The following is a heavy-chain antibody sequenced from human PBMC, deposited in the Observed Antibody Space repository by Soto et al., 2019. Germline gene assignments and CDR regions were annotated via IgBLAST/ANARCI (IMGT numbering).Heavy chain of an antibody. D-gene: IGHD1-26*01. CDR3: ANFYSGSYSTY. Sequence: EVQLVESGGGLVQPGGSLRISCAASGFTLSNYWMHWVRQAPGKGLVWVSRIDSDGSTTNYADSVKGRFTISRDNAKNTLYLQMNSLRAEDTAVYYCANFYSGSYSTYWGQGTLVTVSS. J-gene: IGHJ4*02. CDR2: IDSDGSTT. CDR1: GFTLSNYW. V-gene: IGHV3-74*01.